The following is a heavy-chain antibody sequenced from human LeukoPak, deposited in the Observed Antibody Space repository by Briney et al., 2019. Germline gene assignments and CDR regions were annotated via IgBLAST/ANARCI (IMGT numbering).Heavy chain of an antibody. CDR1: GFTFSTYG. J-gene: IGHJ4*02. CDR3: ARDHTFYFDNTGYFFDY. CDR2: VSGSGGSTM. D-gene: IGHD3-22*01. V-gene: IGHV3-48*04. Sequence: GGSLRLSCAASGFTFSTYGMNWVPQAPGKGLECVSGVSGSGGSTMYYADSVKGRFTISRDNAKDSLYLQMNSLRAEDTAVYYCARDHTFYFDNTGYFFDYWGQGALVTVSS.